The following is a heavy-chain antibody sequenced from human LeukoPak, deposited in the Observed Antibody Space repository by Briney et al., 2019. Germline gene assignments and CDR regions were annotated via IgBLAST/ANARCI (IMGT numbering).Heavy chain of an antibody. CDR2: IDPDTGDT. J-gene: IGHJ4*02. CDR3: ARAGHNSNSGGYDF. Sequence: ASVTVSCMPSGYTFIDHYFHWVRQAPGQGLESLGWIDPDTGDTNYPQKLQGRVTMTRNTSISTAYMELNRLRSDDTAVYYCARAGHNSNSGGYDFWGLGTLVTVSS. V-gene: IGHV1-2*02. D-gene: IGHD3-22*01. CDR1: GYTFIDHY.